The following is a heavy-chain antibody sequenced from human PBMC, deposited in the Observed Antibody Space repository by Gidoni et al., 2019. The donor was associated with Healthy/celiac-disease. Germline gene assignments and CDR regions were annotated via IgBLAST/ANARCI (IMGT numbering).Heavy chain of an antibody. CDR2: ISGSGGST. CDR3: AKRKGWELYFDY. CDR1: GLTFSSYA. J-gene: IGHJ4*02. V-gene: IGHV3-23*01. D-gene: IGHD1-26*01. Sequence: EVQLLESGGGLVQPGGSLRLSCAASGLTFSSYAMSWVRQAPGKGLEWVSAISGSGGSTYYADSVKGRFTISRDNSKNTLYLQMNSLRAEDTAVYYCAKRKGWELYFDYWGQGTLVTVSS.